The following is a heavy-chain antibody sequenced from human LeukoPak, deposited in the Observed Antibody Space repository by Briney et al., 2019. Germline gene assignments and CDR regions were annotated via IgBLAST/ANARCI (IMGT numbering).Heavy chain of an antibody. Sequence: GGSLRLSCAASGFSFSSYAMTWVRQTPGKGLEWVSGISGSGGTTYYADSVKGRFTISRDNSKNTLFLQMNSPRAEDTAVYYCAKDLYFYDSSGHPLDYWGQGTLVTVSS. CDR3: AKDLYFYDSSGHPLDY. V-gene: IGHV3-23*01. CDR1: GFSFSSYA. CDR2: ISGSGGTT. J-gene: IGHJ4*02. D-gene: IGHD3-22*01.